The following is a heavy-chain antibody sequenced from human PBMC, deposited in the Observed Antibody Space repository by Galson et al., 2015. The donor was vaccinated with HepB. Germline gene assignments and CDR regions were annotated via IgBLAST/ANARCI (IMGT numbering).Heavy chain of an antibody. CDR2: IYWNDDK. CDR1: GFSLSTSGVG. CDR3: ARTQAVAPGRYFDS. Sequence: PALVKPTQTLTLTCTFSGFSLSTSGVGVGWIRQPPGKALEWLALIYWNDDKRYSPALKSRLNITKDTSKNQVVLTMTNMDPVDTATYYCARTQAVAPGRYFDSWGQGILVTVSS. D-gene: IGHD6-19*01. J-gene: IGHJ4*02. V-gene: IGHV2-5*01.